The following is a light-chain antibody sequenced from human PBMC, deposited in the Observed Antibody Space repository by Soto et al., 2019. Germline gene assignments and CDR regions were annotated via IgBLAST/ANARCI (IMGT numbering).Light chain of an antibody. V-gene: IGKV3-11*01. CDR3: QQRSNWWT. Sequence: IVLTQSPATLSLSPGERATLSCRASQSVSSYLAWYQQKPGQAPRLLIYDASSRATGIPARFSGSGSGTDITLTSSSLDPEDFAVYYWQQRSNWWTFGQGTKVDIK. J-gene: IGKJ1*01. CDR1: QSVSSY. CDR2: DAS.